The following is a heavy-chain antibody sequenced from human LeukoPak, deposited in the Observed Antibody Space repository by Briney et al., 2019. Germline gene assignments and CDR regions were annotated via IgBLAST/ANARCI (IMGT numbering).Heavy chain of an antibody. CDR3: AKERSRGGDCLDY. CDR1: GFTFSSHG. V-gene: IGHV3-23*01. J-gene: IGHJ4*02. CDR2: ISPSGGIT. D-gene: IGHD2-21*02. Sequence: GGSLRLSCAASGFTFSSHGMNWVRQAPGKGLEWASGISPSGGITYYTDSVKGRFTISRDNSKNTLYLQMNSLRAEETAVYYCAKERSRGGDCLDYWGQGTLVTVSS.